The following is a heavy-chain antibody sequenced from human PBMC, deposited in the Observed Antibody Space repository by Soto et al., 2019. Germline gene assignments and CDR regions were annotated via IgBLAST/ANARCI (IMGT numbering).Heavy chain of an antibody. J-gene: IGHJ6*02. D-gene: IGHD2-2*02. CDR3: ESDCSSHPCYRQGGMDV. Sequence: GGSLRLSCAASGFSLNSYAMHWVRQAPGKGLEWVAVISYDGSNKFYGDSVKGRFTISRDNSKNTVYLQMDSLRTEDTAVYYCESDCSSHPCYRQGGMDVWGQGTTVTVSS. V-gene: IGHV3-30-3*01. CDR2: ISYDGSNK. CDR1: GFSLNSYA.